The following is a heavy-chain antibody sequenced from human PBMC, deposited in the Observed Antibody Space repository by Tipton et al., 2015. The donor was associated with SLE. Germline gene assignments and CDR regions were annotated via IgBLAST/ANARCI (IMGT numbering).Heavy chain of an antibody. V-gene: IGHV3-74*01. CDR2: ISEDGRST. CDR1: GFSFSVYW. CDR3: GRGGLEPVDY. D-gene: IGHD1-1*01. Sequence: SLRLSCAASGFSFSVYWMHWVRQVPGKGLVWVARISEDGRSTSYADSVKGRFTVSRDNARKTLYLQMNSLRAEDTAVYSCGRGGLEPVDYWGQGTLVTVSS. J-gene: IGHJ4*02.